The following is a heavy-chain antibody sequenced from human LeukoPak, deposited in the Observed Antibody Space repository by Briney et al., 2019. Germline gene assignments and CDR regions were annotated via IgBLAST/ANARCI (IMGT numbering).Heavy chain of an antibody. CDR3: ARGALPYYFDY. CDR2: IYYSGST. D-gene: IGHD3-16*02. J-gene: IGHJ4*02. V-gene: IGHV4-59*01. Sequence: SETLSLTCTVSGGSISSYYWSWIRQPPGKGLEWIGYIYYSGSTNYNPSLKSRVTISVDTSKNQLSLKLSSVTAADTAVYYCARGALPYYFDYWGQGTLVTVSS. CDR1: GGSISSYY.